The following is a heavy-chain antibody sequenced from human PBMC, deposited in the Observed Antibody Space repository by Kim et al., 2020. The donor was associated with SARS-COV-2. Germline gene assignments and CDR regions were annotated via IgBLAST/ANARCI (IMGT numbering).Heavy chain of an antibody. CDR2: IKQDGSEK. J-gene: IGHJ3*02. CDR3: ARDAPYCGGDCDAFDI. D-gene: IGHD2-21*02. Sequence: GGSLRLSCAASGFTFSSYWMSWVRQAPGKGLEWVANIKQDGSEKYYVDSVKGRFTISRDNAKNSLYLQMNSLRAEDTAVYYCARDAPYCGGDCDAFDIWGQGTMVTVSS. CDR1: GFTFSSYW. V-gene: IGHV3-7*01.